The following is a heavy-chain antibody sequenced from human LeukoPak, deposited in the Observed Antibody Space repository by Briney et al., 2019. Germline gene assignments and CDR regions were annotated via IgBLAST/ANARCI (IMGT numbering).Heavy chain of an antibody. J-gene: IGHJ4*02. CDR2: INPSGGST. Sequence: ASVKVSCKASGYTFTSYYMHWVRQAPGQGLEWMGIINPSGGSTSYAQKFQGRVTMTRDTSTSTVYMELSSLRSEDTAVYYCARVLRIAAAGTSPHVYWGQGTLVTVSS. V-gene: IGHV1-46*01. D-gene: IGHD6-13*01. CDR3: ARVLRIAAAGTSPHVY. CDR1: GYTFTSYY.